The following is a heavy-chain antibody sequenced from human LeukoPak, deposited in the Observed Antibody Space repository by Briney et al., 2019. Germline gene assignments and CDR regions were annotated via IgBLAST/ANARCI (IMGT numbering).Heavy chain of an antibody. CDR1: GFSLNTSGVG. CDR3: AHGPGSGWYAEY. D-gene: IGHD6-13*01. J-gene: IGHJ4*02. Sequence: SGPTLVKPTQTLTLTCTFSGFSLNTSGVGVGWIRQPPGKALEWLALIYWDDDKRYSPSLKSRLTITKDTSKNQVVLTMTNMDPVDTATYYCAHGPGSGWYAEYWGQGTLVTVSS. V-gene: IGHV2-5*02. CDR2: IYWDDDK.